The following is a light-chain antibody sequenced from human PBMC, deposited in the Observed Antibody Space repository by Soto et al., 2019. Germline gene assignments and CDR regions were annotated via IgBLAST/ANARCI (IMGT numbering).Light chain of an antibody. Sequence: QSALTQPASVSGSPGQSFTISCTGTSSDVGSYTLVSWYQQHPGKAPKLMNYEVSKRPSGVSNRFSGSKSGNTASLTISGLQAEDEADYYCCSYAGSSTSWVFGGGTKLTVL. CDR2: EVS. V-gene: IGLV2-23*02. CDR1: SSDVGSYTL. J-gene: IGLJ3*02. CDR3: CSYAGSSTSWV.